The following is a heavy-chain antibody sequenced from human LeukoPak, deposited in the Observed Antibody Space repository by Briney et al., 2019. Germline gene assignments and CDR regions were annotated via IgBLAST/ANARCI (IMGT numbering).Heavy chain of an antibody. V-gene: IGHV3-48*04. D-gene: IGHD6-19*01. CDR3: ARLDAGYSSGCRY. J-gene: IGHJ4*02. CDR2: ISSSGSTI. Sequence: GGSLRLSCAASEFTFSSYSMNWVRQAPGKGLEWVSYISSSGSTIYYADSVKGRFTISRDNAKNSLYLQMNSLRAEDTAVYYCARLDAGYSSGCRYWGQGTLVTVSS. CDR1: EFTFSSYS.